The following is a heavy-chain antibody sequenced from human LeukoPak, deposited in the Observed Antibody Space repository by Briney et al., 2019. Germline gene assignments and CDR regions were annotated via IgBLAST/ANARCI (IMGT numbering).Heavy chain of an antibody. Sequence: SETLSLTCTVSGGSISSSSYYWGWIRQPPGKGLEWIGSIYYSGSTYYNPSLKSRVTISVDTSKNQFSLKLSAVTAADTAVYYCARLPVSAEAVAGTGRYYYYYYYMDVWGKGTTVTISS. CDR1: GGSISSSSYY. V-gene: IGHV4-39*01. J-gene: IGHJ6*03. CDR3: ARLPVSAEAVAGTGRYYYYYYYMDV. CDR2: IYYSGST. D-gene: IGHD6-19*01.